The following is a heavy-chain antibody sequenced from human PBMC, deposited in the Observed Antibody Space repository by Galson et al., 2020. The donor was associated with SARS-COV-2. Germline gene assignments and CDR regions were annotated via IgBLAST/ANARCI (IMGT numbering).Heavy chain of an antibody. D-gene: IGHD3-22*01. CDR2: IHYGGST. J-gene: IGHJ1*01. Sequence: SETLSLTCTVSGDSMNTGAFYWNWIRQHPGRGLEWIGYIHYGGSTYSNPSLKSRLSISVDTSKNQFSLNLSSVTAADTAVYYCARDYYGSNGHHGGIDQWGPGTLVTVSS. CDR3: ARDYYGSNGHHGGIDQ. V-gene: IGHV4-31*03. CDR1: GDSMNTGAFY.